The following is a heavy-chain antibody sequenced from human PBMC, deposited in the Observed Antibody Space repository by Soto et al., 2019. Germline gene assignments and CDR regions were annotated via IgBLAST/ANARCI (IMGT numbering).Heavy chain of an antibody. D-gene: IGHD6-19*01. J-gene: IGHJ4*02. CDR2: IDGPTTNT. Sequence: PAWSLRLCCASSGVTVSHYAMVLARQAPGRGLEWVSTIDGPTTNTHYIDSVKRRFFISRDNAIHTVYLQMNGLRAEDTAVYYCVTWLSAHFDYWGRGTLVT. V-gene: IGHV3-23*05. CDR3: VTWLSAHFDY. CDR1: GVTVSHYA.